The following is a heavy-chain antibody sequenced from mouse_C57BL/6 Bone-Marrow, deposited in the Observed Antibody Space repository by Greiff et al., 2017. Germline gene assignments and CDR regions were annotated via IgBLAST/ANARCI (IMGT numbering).Heavy chain of an antibody. CDR1: GYAFTNYL. J-gene: IGHJ3*01. CDR2: INPGGGGT. D-gene: IGHD3-2*01. V-gene: IGHV1-54*01. Sequence: VKLVESGAELVRPGTSVKVSCKASGYAFTNYLIEWVKQRPGQGLEWIGVINPGGGGTNYNEKFKGKVTLTADTSSSTAYMQLSSLTAEDSTVYCCASSKDRDTWFAYWGQGTLVTGSA. CDR3: ASSKDRDTWFAY.